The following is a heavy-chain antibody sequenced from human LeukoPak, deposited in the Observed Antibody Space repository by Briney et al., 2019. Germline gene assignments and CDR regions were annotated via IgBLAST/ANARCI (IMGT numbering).Heavy chain of an antibody. J-gene: IGHJ4*02. CDR3: AKVNKGGYDSFDY. V-gene: IGHV3-30*02. Sequence: PGGSLRLSCAASGFTFSTYGMHWVRQAPGKGLEWVAFIRYDGSNKYYADSVKGRFTISRDNSKNTLYLRMNSLRPEDTAVYYCAKVNKGGYDSFDYWGQGTLVTVSS. CDR1: GFTFSTYG. D-gene: IGHD5-12*01. CDR2: IRYDGSNK.